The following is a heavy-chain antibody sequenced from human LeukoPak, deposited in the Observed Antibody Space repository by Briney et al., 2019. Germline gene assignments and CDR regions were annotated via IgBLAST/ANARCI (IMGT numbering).Heavy chain of an antibody. V-gene: IGHV3-30*02. CDR3: AKDVNVGGDYFDY. CDR1: GFTFSNAW. J-gene: IGHJ4*02. CDR2: IRYDGSIK. Sequence: PGGSLRLSCAASGFTFSNAWMSWVRQAAGKGLEWVAFIRYDGSIKYYVDSVKGRFTVSRDNSKNTLYLQMNSLRAEDTAVYYCAKDVNVGGDYFDYWGQGTLVTVSS. D-gene: IGHD3-10*01.